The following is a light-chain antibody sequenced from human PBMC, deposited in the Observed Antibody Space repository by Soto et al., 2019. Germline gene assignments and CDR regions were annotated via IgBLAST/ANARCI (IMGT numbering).Light chain of an antibody. Sequence: DVQMNQSASTISASVGYAVSITCWAGQRISTWLAWYQQKPGKAPKIVIYAASSLQSGVPSRFSGSGSRTDFTLTISSLQPEDFATYYCQQSYNSPWTFGQGTKVDIK. CDR2: AAS. J-gene: IGKJ1*01. V-gene: IGKV1-39*01. CDR3: QQSYNSPWT. CDR1: QRISTW.